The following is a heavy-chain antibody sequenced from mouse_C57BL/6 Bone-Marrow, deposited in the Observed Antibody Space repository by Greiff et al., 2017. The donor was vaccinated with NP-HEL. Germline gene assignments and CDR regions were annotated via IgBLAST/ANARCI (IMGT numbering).Heavy chain of an antibody. CDR3: ASSSYFFFAY. CDR2: ISSGGSYT. D-gene: IGHD1-1*01. J-gene: IGHJ3*01. Sequence: EVKLVESGGDLVKPGGSLKLSCAASGFTFSSYGMSWVRQTPDKRLEWVATISSGGSYTYYSDSVKGRFTISRDNAKNTLYLQMSSLKSEDTAMYYCASSSYFFFAYWGQGTLVTVSA. CDR1: GFTFSSYG. V-gene: IGHV5-6*01.